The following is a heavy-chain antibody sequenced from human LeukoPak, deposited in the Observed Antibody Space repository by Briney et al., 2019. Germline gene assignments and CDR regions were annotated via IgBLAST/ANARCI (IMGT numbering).Heavy chain of an antibody. Sequence: SQTLPLTCAVSGGSISSGGYSWSWIRQPPGKGLEWIGYLYYTGSTYYNPSLKSRITISVDTSKNQFSLRLSSVTAADTAVYYCARASETVNWFDPWGQGTLVTVSS. J-gene: IGHJ5*02. D-gene: IGHD4-17*01. CDR1: GGSISSGGYS. V-gene: IGHV4-30-4*07. CDR3: ARASETVNWFDP. CDR2: LYYTGST.